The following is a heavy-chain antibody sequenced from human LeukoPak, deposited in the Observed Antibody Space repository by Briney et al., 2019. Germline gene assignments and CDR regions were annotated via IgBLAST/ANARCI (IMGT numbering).Heavy chain of an antibody. D-gene: IGHD1-26*01. CDR1: GFALSDYF. CDR2: ISSSGDSI. J-gene: IGHJ4*02. V-gene: IGHV3-11*01. CDR3: ARDRIVGTTTTWNYFDY. Sequence: KTGGSLRLSCAASGFALSDYFMSWIRQAPGKGLEWVSHISSSGDSIYYADSVKGRFTISRDNAKNSLFLQLDSLRAEDTAVYYCARDRIVGTTTTWNYFDYWGQGALVTVSS.